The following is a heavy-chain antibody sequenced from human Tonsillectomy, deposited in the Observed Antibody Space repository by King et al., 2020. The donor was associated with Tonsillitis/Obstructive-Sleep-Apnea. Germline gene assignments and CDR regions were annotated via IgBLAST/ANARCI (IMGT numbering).Heavy chain of an antibody. V-gene: IGHV3-30*18. Sequence: QLVQSGGGVVQPGRSLRLSCAASGFTFSRYGMHWVRQAPGKGLEWVAIISYDGSKIYYADSVKGRFTISRDNSKNTLYLQMNSLRGEDTAVYYCAKDRSSSWTFDYWGQGTLVTVSS. D-gene: IGHD6-13*01. CDR2: ISYDGSKI. J-gene: IGHJ4*02. CDR1: GFTFSRYG. CDR3: AKDRSSSWTFDY.